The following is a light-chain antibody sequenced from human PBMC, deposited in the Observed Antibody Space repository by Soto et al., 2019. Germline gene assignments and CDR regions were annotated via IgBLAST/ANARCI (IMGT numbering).Light chain of an antibody. CDR1: RFNIGKNT. CDR2: PTN. J-gene: IGLJ2*01. V-gene: IGLV1-44*01. CDR3: AALDDSLNVVA. Sequence: QLVLTQPPSASGTPGQTVTISCSGSRFNIGKNTLNWYQQLPGTAPQLLISPTNHRPSGVRDRFSASKSGTSASLAITGLQSDHESDYYCAALDDSLNVVAFGGGTTVTVL.